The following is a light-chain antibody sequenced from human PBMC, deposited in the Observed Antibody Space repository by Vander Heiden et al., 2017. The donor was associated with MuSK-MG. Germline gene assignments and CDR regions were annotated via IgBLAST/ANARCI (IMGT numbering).Light chain of an antibody. CDR2: AAS. CDR1: QSISSY. J-gene: IGKJ1*01. V-gene: IGKV1-39*01. CDR3: QQSDSTPWT. Sequence: DIQMTQSPSSLSASVGDRVTITCRASQSISSYLNWYQHKPGKAPKLLIYAASSLQSGVPSKFSGSGSGTDFTLTISRLQPEDFATYYCQQSDSTPWTFGQGTKVEIK.